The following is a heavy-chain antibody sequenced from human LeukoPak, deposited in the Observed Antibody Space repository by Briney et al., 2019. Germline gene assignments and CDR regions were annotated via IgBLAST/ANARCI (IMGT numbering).Heavy chain of an antibody. J-gene: IGHJ4*02. V-gene: IGHV1-2*02. D-gene: IGHD4-17*01. CDR1: GYTFTGYY. Sequence: ASVKVSCKASGYTFTGYYMHWVRQAPGQGLEWMGWINPNSGGTNYAQKFQGRVTMTRDTSISTAYMELSRLRSDDTAVYYCARGTQRYTVTTPFDYWGQGTLVTVSS. CDR3: ARGTQRYTVTTPFDY. CDR2: INPNSGGT.